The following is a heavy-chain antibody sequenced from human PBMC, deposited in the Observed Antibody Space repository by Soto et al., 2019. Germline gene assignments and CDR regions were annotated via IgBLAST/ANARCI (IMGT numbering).Heavy chain of an antibody. D-gene: IGHD1-20*01. CDR3: ASSNPTIIGTVGVYFAY. CDR1: GGSFSGYY. J-gene: IGHJ4*02. Sequence: PSETLSLTCAVYGGSFSGYYWSWIRQPPGKGLEWIGEINHSGSTNYNPSLKSRVTISVDTSKNQFSLKLSSVTAADTAVYYCASSNPTIIGTVGVYFAYGGQGTLVTVSS. V-gene: IGHV4-34*01. CDR2: INHSGST.